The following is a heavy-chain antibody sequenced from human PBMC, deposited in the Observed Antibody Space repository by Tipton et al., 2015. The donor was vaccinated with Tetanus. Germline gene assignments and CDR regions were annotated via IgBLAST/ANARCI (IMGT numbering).Heavy chain of an antibody. Sequence: QLVQSGGEVKKPGESLKISCKGSGYIFNNYWIGWVRQKPGKGLEWMGIIYPGDSDTRYSPSFQGQVTISVDKSINTAYLQWSSLKASDTSMFYCARAHCTDGVCNFDFWGQGAPVTVAS. D-gene: IGHD2-8*01. J-gene: IGHJ4*02. CDR2: IYPGDSDT. CDR3: ARAHCTDGVCNFDF. CDR1: GYIFNNYW. V-gene: IGHV5-51*01.